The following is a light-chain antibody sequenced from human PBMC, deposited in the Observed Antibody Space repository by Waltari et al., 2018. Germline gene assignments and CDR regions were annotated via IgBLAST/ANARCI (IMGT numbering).Light chain of an antibody. CDR2: AAS. J-gene: IGKJ1*01. CDR1: QSISSY. V-gene: IGKV1-39*01. Sequence: DIQMTQSPSSLSASVGDRVTIHCRASQSISSYLNWCQQKPGEAPKPRIYAASSLQSGVPSRFSGSGSGTDFTLTISSLQPEDFATYYCQQSYSTPWTFGQGTKVEIK. CDR3: QQSYSTPWT.